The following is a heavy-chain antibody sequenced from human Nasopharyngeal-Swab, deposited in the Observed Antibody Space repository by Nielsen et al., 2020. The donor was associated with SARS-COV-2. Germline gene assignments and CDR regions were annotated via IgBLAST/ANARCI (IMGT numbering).Heavy chain of an antibody. CDR2: INHSGST. J-gene: IGHJ4*02. Sequence: WIRQPPGKGLEWIGEINHSGSTNYNPSLKSRVTISVDTSKNQFSLKLSSVTAADTAVYYCARGTSNYYDSSGTIDYWGQGTRVTVS. D-gene: IGHD3-22*01. CDR3: ARGTSNYYDSSGTIDY. V-gene: IGHV4-34*01.